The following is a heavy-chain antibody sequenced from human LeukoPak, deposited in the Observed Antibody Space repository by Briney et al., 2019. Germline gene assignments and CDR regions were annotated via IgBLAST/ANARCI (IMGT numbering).Heavy chain of an antibody. V-gene: IGHV3-30*02. CDR3: AQGLEVESRLDS. CDR2: IRYDGSNK. J-gene: IGHJ4*02. Sequence: GGSLRLPCAACGFNFSSHGMSWVRQAPGKGLEWVAFIRYDGSNKYYADSVKGRFTISRDNSKNTLYLQMNSLRSEDTAVYYCAQGLEVESRLDSWGQGTLVTVSS. CDR1: GFNFSSHG. D-gene: IGHD1-1*01.